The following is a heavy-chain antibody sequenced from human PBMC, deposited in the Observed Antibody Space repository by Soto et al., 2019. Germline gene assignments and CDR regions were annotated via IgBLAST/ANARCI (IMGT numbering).Heavy chain of an antibody. J-gene: IGHJ6*02. Sequence: GGSLRLSCAASVFTFSSYARHGVRQAPGKGLEGVAVISYDGSNKYYADSVKGRCTISRDNSKNTLYLQMNSLRAEDTAVYYCARVRSPYFTVAVSNRMDVWGQGTTVTVSS. CDR3: ARVRSPYFTVAVSNRMDV. CDR1: VFTFSSYA. D-gene: IGHD2-8*02. CDR2: ISYDGSNK. V-gene: IGHV3-30-3*01.